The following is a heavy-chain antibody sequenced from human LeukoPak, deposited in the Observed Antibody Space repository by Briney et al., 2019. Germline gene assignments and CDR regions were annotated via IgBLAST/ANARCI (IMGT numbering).Heavy chain of an antibody. D-gene: IGHD3-3*01. V-gene: IGHV4-34*01. J-gene: IGHJ5*02. CDR2: INHSGST. CDR1: GGSFSGYY. Sequence: SETLSLTCAVYGGSFSGYYWSWIRQPPGKGLEWIGEINHSGSTNYNPSLKSRVTISVDTSKNQFSLKLSSVTAADTAVYYCARGPYDFWSGLVWFDPWGQGTLVTVSS. CDR3: ARGPYDFWSGLVWFDP.